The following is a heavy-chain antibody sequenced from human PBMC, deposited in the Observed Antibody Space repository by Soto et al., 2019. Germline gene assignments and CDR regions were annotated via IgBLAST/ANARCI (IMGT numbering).Heavy chain of an antibody. V-gene: IGHV4-39*01. J-gene: IGHJ5*01. CDR2: IYYSGST. Sequence: SETLSLTCTVSGGSISSSSYYWGWIRQPPGKGLEWIGSIYYSGSTYYNPSLKSRITINPDTSNNQLSLQLNSVTPDDTAVYYCARLIGNSWLDSWGQGTLVTVSS. CDR1: GGSISSSSYY. CDR3: ARLIGNSWLDS.